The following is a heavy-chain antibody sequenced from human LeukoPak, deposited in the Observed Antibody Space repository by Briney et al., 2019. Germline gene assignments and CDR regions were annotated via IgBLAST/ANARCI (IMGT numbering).Heavy chain of an antibody. J-gene: IGHJ6*02. CDR3: ARDQGYQLLPFYYYYGMDV. CDR2: INHSGST. D-gene: IGHD2-2*01. V-gene: IGHV4-34*01. CDR1: GGSISSYY. Sequence: KPSETLSLTCTVSGGSISSYYWSWIRQPPGKGLEWIGEINHSGSTNYNPSLKSRVTISVDTSKNQFSLKLSSVAAADTAVYYCARDQGYQLLPFYYYYGMDVWGQGTTVTVSS.